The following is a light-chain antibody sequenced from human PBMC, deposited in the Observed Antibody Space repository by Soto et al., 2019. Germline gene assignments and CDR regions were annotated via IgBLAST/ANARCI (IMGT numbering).Light chain of an antibody. CDR2: DAS. CDR1: QSVSSY. Sequence: EIVLTQSPATLSKSPGERDALSCRASQSVSSYLAWYQQKPGQAPRLLIYDASKRATGIPARFSGSGSGTDFTLTISSLEPEDFALYFCQQRSNCPSTFGGGTKVEI. J-gene: IGKJ4*01. V-gene: IGKV3-11*01. CDR3: QQRSNCPST.